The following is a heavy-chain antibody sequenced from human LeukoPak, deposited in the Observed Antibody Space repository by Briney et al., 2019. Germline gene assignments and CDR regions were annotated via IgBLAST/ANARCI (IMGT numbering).Heavy chain of an antibody. Sequence: SETLSLTCAVYGGSFSGYYWSWIRQPPGKGLEWIGEINHSGSTNYNPSLKSRVTISVDTSKNQFSLKLSSVTAADTAVYYCASAFFTVTSQPALDYWGQGTLVTVSS. D-gene: IGHD4-17*01. CDR1: GGSFSGYY. CDR2: INHSGST. J-gene: IGHJ4*02. CDR3: ASAFFTVTSQPALDY. V-gene: IGHV4-34*01.